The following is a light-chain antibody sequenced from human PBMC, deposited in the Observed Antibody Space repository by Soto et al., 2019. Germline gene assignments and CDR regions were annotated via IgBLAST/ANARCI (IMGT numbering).Light chain of an antibody. V-gene: IGKV3-20*01. J-gene: IGKJ1*01. CDR2: GAS. CDR3: QQYMSSVT. Sequence: EIVLTQSPGSLSLSPGQRATLSYRASQSVDTTFFAWYQKKPGQAPRLLIYGASKRATGIPDRFSGSGSGTYFTLIISRLEPEDVAVYYCQQYMSSVTFGQGTKVEIK. CDR1: QSVDTTF.